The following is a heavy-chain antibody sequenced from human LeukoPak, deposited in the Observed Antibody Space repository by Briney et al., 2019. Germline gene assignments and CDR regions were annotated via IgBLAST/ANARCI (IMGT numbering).Heavy chain of an antibody. CDR3: ARGSSGSYYMAFDY. Sequence: VASVKVSCKASGYTFTGYYMHWVRQAPGQGLEWMGWINPNSGGTNYAQKFQGRVTMTRDTSISTAYMELSRLRSDDTAVYYCARGSSGSYYMAFDYWGQGTLVTVSS. V-gene: IGHV1-2*02. J-gene: IGHJ4*02. CDR2: INPNSGGT. D-gene: IGHD3-10*01. CDR1: GYTFTGYY.